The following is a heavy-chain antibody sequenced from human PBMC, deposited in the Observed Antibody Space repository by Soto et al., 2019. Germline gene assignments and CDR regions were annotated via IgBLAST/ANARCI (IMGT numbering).Heavy chain of an antibody. J-gene: IGHJ4*02. V-gene: IGHV4-31*03. CDR3: ARFYSDDWYFDY. D-gene: IGHD3-9*01. Sequence: TSETLSLTCTVSYGSIRSGNYYCSWIRQPPGKGLEWIAYISYSGTTYYNPSLKGRLTLSVDTSKSQFSLRLSSVTAADTAVYYCARFYSDDWYFDYWGQGTLVTVSS. CDR1: YGSIRSGNYY. CDR2: ISYSGTT.